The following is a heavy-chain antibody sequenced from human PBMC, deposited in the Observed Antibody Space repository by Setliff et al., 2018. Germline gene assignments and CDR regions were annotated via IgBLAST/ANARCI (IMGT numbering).Heavy chain of an antibody. J-gene: IGHJ3*02. CDR2: ISSTGSYK. V-gene: IGHV3-21*01. Sequence: GGSLRLSCAASGFTFNSYSINWVRQAPGKGLEWVSSISSTGSYKPYAGSVKGRFTISRDNSRNTVYLQMNSLRAEDTAVYYCAGDPPYSGYAFHIWGQGTMVTVSS. CDR3: AGDPPYSGYAFHI. D-gene: IGHD5-12*01. CDR1: GFTFNSYS.